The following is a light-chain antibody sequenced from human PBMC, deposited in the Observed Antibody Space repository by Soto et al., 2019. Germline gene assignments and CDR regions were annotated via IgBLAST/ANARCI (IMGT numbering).Light chain of an antibody. V-gene: IGKV1-39*01. CDR3: QQSYSTPT. J-gene: IGKJ1*01. CDR1: QSISSY. CDR2: AAS. Sequence: IQMTQYPSSLSASVGDRVTITCRASQSISSYLNWYQQKPGKAPKLLIYAASSLQSGVPSRFSGSGSGTDFTLTISSLQPEDFATYYCQQSYSTPTFGQGTKVDVK.